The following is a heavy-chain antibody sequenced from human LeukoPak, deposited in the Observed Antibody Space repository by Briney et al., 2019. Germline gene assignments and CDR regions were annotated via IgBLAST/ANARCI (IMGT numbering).Heavy chain of an antibody. V-gene: IGHV4-61*01. D-gene: IGHD3-22*01. Sequence: PSETLSLTCTVSGVSVSSGSYYWSCIRQPPGKGLEWIGYIYYSGSTNYNPSLKSRVTISVDTSKNQFSLKLSSVTAADTAVYYCARAPVSAYSSYYFDYWGQGTLVTVSS. CDR1: GVSVSSGSYY. CDR2: IYYSGST. CDR3: ARAPVSAYSSYYFDY. J-gene: IGHJ4*02.